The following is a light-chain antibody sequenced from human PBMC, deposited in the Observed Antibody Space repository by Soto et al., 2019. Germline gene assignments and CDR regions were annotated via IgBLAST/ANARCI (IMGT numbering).Light chain of an antibody. V-gene: IGKV1-5*03. Sequence: DVQMTQSPSTLSASVGDRVTITCRASQNINSDLAWYQQKPGKAPQLVIYRASSLESGVPSRFSGSGSGTEFTLTIPSLQPDDFATYYCQDHNNYWTFGHGTRVDIK. J-gene: IGKJ1*01. CDR2: RAS. CDR3: QDHNNYWT. CDR1: QNINSD.